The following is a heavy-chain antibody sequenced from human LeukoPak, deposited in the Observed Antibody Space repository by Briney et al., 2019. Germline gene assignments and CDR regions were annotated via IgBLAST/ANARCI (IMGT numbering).Heavy chain of an antibody. V-gene: IGHV1-2*06. D-gene: IGHD1-26*01. Sequence: ASVKVSCKASGYTFIDYYIHWVRHAPGQGLEWMGRINPNSGGRNYAQKFQGRVTMTRATSISTAYMEVSRLTSNDTAVYYCARGRVGATDYWGQGTLATVSS. J-gene: IGHJ4*02. CDR1: GYTFIDYY. CDR3: ARGRVGATDY. CDR2: INPNSGGR.